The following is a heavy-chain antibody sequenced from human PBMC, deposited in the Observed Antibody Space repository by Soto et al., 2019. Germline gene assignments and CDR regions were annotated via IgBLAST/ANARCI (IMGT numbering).Heavy chain of an antibody. CDR2: IDPSDSYT. CDR3: AINRADSGSYYGPINFDY. V-gene: IGHV5-10-1*01. CDR1: GYSFTSYW. D-gene: IGHD1-26*01. Sequence: GESLKICCNGSGYSFTSYWSSWVRQMPGKGLEWMGRIDPSDSYTNYSPSFQGHVTISADKSISTAYLQWSSLKASDTAMYYCAINRADSGSYYGPINFDYWGQGTLVTVSS. J-gene: IGHJ4*02.